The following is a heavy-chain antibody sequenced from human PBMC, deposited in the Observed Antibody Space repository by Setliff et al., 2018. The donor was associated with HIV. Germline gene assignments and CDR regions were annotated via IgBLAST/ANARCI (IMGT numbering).Heavy chain of an antibody. CDR2: INHRGIT. J-gene: IGHJ5*02. Sequence: TSETLSLTCAVYIGSFSDYHWAWIRHSPGRGLEWIGEINHRGITAYNPSLKSRVTMSVYTSKNKFSLKLKTVTAADTAIYYCAREGGRNCHSPPCFWNWFDPWGRGTPVTVSS. CDR1: IGSFSDYH. D-gene: IGHD3-3*01. V-gene: IGHV4-34*10. CDR3: AREGGRNCHSPPCFWNWFDP.